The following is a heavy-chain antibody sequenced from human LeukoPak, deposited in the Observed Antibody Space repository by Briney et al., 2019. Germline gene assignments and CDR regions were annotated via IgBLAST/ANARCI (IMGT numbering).Heavy chain of an antibody. CDR3: ARGSYGDYEQAYFDL. D-gene: IGHD4-17*01. J-gene: IGHJ2*01. CDR2: IIPILGIA. CDR1: GGTFSSYT. V-gene: IGHV1-69*02. Sequence: ASVKVSCKASGGTFSSYTISWVRQAPGQGLEWMGRIIPILGIANYAQKFQGRVTITAEKSTSTAYMELSSLRSEDTAVYYCARGSYGDYEQAYFDLWGRGTLVTVSS.